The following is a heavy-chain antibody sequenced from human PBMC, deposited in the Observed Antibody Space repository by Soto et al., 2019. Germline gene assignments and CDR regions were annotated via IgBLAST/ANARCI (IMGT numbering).Heavy chain of an antibody. CDR2: INHSGST. V-gene: IGHV4-34*01. Sequence: SETLSLTCSVYGGSFSDYYWSWIRQPPGKGLEWIGEINHSGSTNYTPSLKSRVTISVHTSKNQFSLKLSSVTDADTAVYYCARARKGSGSDYYYHYGMDVWGKGTTVTVSS. CDR3: ARARKGSGSDYYYHYGMDV. D-gene: IGHD3-3*01. J-gene: IGHJ6*04. CDR1: GGSFSDYY.